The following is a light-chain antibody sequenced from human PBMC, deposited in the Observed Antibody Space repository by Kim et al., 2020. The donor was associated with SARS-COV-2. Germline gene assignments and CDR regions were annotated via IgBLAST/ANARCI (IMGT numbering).Light chain of an antibody. J-gene: IGLJ2*01. CDR1: SRRSYY. Sequence: ALGQTVRITCQGDSRRSYYATWYQQKPGQAPLLVIYGKNNRPSGIPDLFSGSSSGNTASLTITGTQAGDEADYYCNSRDSNDNVVFGGGTKLTVL. CDR3: NSRDSNDNVV. V-gene: IGLV3-19*01. CDR2: GKN.